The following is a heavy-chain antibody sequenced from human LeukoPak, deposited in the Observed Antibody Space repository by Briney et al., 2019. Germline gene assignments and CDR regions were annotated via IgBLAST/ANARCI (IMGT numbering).Heavy chain of an antibody. V-gene: IGHV3-21*01. Sequence: GGSLRLSCAASGFTFSSYSMNWVRQAPGKGLEWVSSISSSSSYIYYADSVKGRFTISGDNAKNSLYLQMNSLRAEDTAVYYCARDLGRGYDFYYYAMDVWGKGTTVTVSS. CDR2: ISSSSSYI. J-gene: IGHJ6*04. CDR1: GFTFSSYS. D-gene: IGHD6-25*01. CDR3: ARDLGRGYDFYYYAMDV.